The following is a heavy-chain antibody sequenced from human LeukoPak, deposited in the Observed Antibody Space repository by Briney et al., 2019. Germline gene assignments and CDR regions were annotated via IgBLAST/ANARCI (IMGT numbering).Heavy chain of an antibody. Sequence: GGSLRLSCAASGFTFSSYAMSWVRQAPGKGLEWVSGISGSGGSTYYADSVKGRFTISRDNAKNSLFLQMNSLRAEDTAVYYCATSQGSWPDYFDYWGQGTLVTVSS. D-gene: IGHD6-13*01. V-gene: IGHV3-23*01. CDR1: GFTFSSYA. CDR3: ATSQGSWPDYFDY. CDR2: ISGSGGST. J-gene: IGHJ4*02.